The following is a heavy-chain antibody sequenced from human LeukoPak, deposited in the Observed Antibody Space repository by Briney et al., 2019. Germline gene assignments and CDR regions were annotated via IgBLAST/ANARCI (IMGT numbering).Heavy chain of an antibody. Sequence: GESLNISCEVSGHTFTNHWIGWVRQMPGKGLEWMGIINLGDSDTQYSPSFQGQVTISFDKLISTAYLQWRSRKASNTAIYHCARRPYSGRPNWCDPWGQGTLVTASS. D-gene: IGHD1-26*01. CDR1: GHTFTNHW. CDR2: INLGDSDT. V-gene: IGHV5-51*01. CDR3: ARRPYSGRPNWCDP. J-gene: IGHJ5*02.